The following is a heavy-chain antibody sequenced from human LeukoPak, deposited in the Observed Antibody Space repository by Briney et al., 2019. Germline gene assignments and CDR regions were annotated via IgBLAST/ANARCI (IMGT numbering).Heavy chain of an antibody. CDR2: ISGSGGST. V-gene: IGHV3-23*01. J-gene: IGHJ5*02. Sequence: GGSLRLSCAASGFTFSSNAMSWVRQAPGKGLEWVSAISGSGGSTYYADSVKGRFTISRDNAKNSLYLQMNSLRAEDTAVYYCARGWDYGSGKGFDPWGQGTLVSVSS. CDR1: GFTFSSNA. CDR3: ARGWDYGSGKGFDP. D-gene: IGHD3-10*01.